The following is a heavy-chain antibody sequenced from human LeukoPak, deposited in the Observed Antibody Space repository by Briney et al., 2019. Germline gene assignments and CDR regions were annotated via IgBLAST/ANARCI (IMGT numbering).Heavy chain of an antibody. Sequence: GGSLRLSCAASRFTFSKYAMNWVRQAPGKGLEWVSTINDGGDNTYYADSVKGRFTISRDNSKNSLYLQMNSLRADDTAVYYCAKAQKYYYDSSDYWGQGTLVTVSS. J-gene: IGHJ4*02. CDR2: INDGGDNT. D-gene: IGHD3-22*01. V-gene: IGHV3-23*01. CDR1: RFTFSKYA. CDR3: AKAQKYYYDSSDY.